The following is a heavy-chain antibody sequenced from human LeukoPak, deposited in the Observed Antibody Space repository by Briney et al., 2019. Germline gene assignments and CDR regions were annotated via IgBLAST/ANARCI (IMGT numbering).Heavy chain of an antibody. Sequence: GGSLRLSCAASGFTFSSYWMHWVRQAPGKGLVWVSRINSDGSSKKYADSVKGRFTISRDNAKNTLYLQMNNLRAEDTAVYYCARVDPKAPGDYSWGRGTLVTVSS. D-gene: IGHD2-2*03. V-gene: IGHV3-74*01. CDR1: GFTFSSYW. J-gene: IGHJ4*02. CDR3: ARVDPKAPGDYS. CDR2: INSDGSSK.